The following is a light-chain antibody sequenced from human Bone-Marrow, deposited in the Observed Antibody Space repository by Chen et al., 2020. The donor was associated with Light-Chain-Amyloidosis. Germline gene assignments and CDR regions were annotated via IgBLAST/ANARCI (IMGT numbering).Light chain of an antibody. CDR2: DVS. CDR3: AAWDGSLSGYV. Sequence: QSALTQPASVSGSPGQSITISCTGTSSDVGGYKYVSWFQQHPGKGPKLMIFDVSNRPSGVSKRFSGAKSGTSAFLAISGLRYEDEADYYCAAWDGSLSGYVFGTGTKVIVL. V-gene: IGLV2-14*03. CDR1: SSDVGGYKY. J-gene: IGLJ1*01.